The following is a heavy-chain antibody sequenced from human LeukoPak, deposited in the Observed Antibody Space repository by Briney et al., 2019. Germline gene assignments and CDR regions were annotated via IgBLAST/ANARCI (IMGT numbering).Heavy chain of an antibody. CDR3: ARSVAAAGHDAFDI. V-gene: IGHV3-13*01. Sequence: GGPLRLSCAASGFTFSSYDMHWVRQATGKGLEWVSAIGTAGDTYYPGSVKGRFTISRENAKNSLYLQMNSLRAGDTAVYYCARSVAAAGHDAFDIWGQGTMVTVSS. CDR1: GFTFSSYD. CDR2: IGTAGDT. D-gene: IGHD6-13*01. J-gene: IGHJ3*02.